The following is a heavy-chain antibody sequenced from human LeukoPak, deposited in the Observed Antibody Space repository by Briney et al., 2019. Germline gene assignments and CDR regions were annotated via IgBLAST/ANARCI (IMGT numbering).Heavy chain of an antibody. CDR2: ISWNSGSI. D-gene: IGHD5-18*01. Sequence: GRSLRLSCAASGFTFDDYAMHWVRHAPGKGLEWVSGISWNSGSIGYADSVKGRFTISGDNAKNSLYLQMNSLRAEDTALYYCAKDNSYGYLDYFDYWGQGTLVTVSS. CDR3: AKDNSYGYLDYFDY. CDR1: GFTFDDYA. V-gene: IGHV3-9*01. J-gene: IGHJ4*02.